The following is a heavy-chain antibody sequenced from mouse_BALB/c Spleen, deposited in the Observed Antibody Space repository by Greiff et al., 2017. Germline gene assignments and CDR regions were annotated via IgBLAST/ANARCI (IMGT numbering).Heavy chain of an antibody. D-gene: IGHD1-1*01. V-gene: IGHV5-17*02. CDR2: ISSGSSTI. Sequence: EVKLVESGGGLVQPGGSRKLSCAASGFTFSSFGMHWVRQAPEKGLEWVAYISSGSSTIYYADTVKGRFTISRDNPKNTLFLQMTSLRSEDTAMYYCARSYYGSLRGYFDVWGAGTTVTVSS. CDR1: GFTFSSFG. CDR3: ARSYYGSLRGYFDV. J-gene: IGHJ1*01.